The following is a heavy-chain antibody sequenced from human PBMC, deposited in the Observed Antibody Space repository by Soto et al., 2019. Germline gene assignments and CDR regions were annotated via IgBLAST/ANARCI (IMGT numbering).Heavy chain of an antibody. CDR3: AKDGMGATRGYYYGMDV. V-gene: IGHV3-23*01. CDR2: ISGSGGST. J-gene: IGHJ6*02. Sequence: GGSLRLSCAASGFTFSSYAMSWVRQAPGKGLEWVSAISGSGGSTYYADSVKGRFTISRDNSKNTLYLQMNSLRAEDTAVYYCAKDGMGATRGYYYGMDVWGQGTTVTVSS. CDR1: GFTFSSYA. D-gene: IGHD1-26*01.